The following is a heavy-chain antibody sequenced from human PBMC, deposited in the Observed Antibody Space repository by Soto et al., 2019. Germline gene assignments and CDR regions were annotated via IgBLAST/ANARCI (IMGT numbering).Heavy chain of an antibody. Sequence: QVQLVQSGAEVKKPGASVKVSCKASGYTFTSYGISWVRQAPGQGLEWMGWINPYNGNTNYAQKLQGRVTMTTDTSANTAYMELRRLRSADPAVYYCARAWFGIASWGQGTLVTVSS. D-gene: IGHD3-16*01. CDR3: ARAWFGIAS. CDR2: INPYNGNT. J-gene: IGHJ5*01. V-gene: IGHV1-18*01. CDR1: GYTFTSYG.